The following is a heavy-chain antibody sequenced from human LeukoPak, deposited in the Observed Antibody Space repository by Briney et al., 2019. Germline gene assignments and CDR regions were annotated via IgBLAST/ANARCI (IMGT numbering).Heavy chain of an antibody. CDR1: GFTFSSYA. J-gene: IGHJ6*02. V-gene: IGHV3-23*01. Sequence: GGSLRLSCAASGFTFSSYAMSWVRQAPGKGLEWVSAISGSGGSTYYADSVKGRFTISRDNSKNTLYLQMNSLRAEDTAVYYCAKGSRNYYGSGSYYTYYYYYYGMDVWGQGTTVTVSS. CDR2: ISGSGGST. CDR3: AKGSRNYYGSGSYYTYYYYYYGMDV. D-gene: IGHD3-10*01.